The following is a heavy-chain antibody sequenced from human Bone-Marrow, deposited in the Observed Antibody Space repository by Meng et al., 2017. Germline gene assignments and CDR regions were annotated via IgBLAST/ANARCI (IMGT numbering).Heavy chain of an antibody. CDR3: AHTGGSSGYYWKYFDY. V-gene: IGHV2-5*02. CDR2: IYWDDDK. Sequence: QILLKESGPPLVKPTQTLPLTCAFSGFSLSTSGVGVGWIRQPPGKALEWLALIYWDDDKRYSPSLKSRLTITKDTSKNQVVLTMTNMDPVDTATYYCAHTGGSSGYYWKYFDYWGQGTLVTVSS. CDR1: GFSLSTSGVG. J-gene: IGHJ4*02. D-gene: IGHD3-22*01.